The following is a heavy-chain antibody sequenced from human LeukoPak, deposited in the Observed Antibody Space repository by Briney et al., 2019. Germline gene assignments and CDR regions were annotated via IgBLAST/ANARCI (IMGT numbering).Heavy chain of an antibody. D-gene: IGHD3-3*01. J-gene: IGHJ5*02. CDR3: ARGLGGRRITIFGVVGRPFDP. V-gene: IGHV4-34*01. CDR2: INHSGST. Sequence: PSETLSLTCAVYGGSFSGYYWSWIRQPPGKGLEWIGEINHSGSTNYNPSLKSRVTISVDTSKNQFSLKLSSVTAADTAVYYCARGLGGRRITIFGVVGRPFDPWGQGTLVTVSS. CDR1: GGSFSGYY.